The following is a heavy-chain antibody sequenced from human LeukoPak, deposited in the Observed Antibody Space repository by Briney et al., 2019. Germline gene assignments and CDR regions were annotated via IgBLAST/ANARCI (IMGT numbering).Heavy chain of an antibody. CDR1: GFTFSSYA. V-gene: IGHV3-21*04. CDR2: IGHTGSVT. Sequence: PGGSLRLSCAASGFTFSSYAMSWVRQAPGKGLEWVSYIGHTGSVTSYADAVKGRFTISRDNAKNSLYLQMNSLRAEDMALYYCAKGDVEGIAAAGTFDYWGRGTLVTVSS. CDR3: AKGDVEGIAAAGTFDY. J-gene: IGHJ4*02. D-gene: IGHD6-13*01.